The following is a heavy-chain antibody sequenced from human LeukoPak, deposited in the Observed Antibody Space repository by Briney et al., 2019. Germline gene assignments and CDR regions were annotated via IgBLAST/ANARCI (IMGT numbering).Heavy chain of an antibody. J-gene: IGHJ4*02. CDR1: GFTFSNAW. CDR3: ARDEVVVVPAAIHTSQRSPPALDY. Sequence: GGSLRLSCAASGFTFSNAWMSWVRQTPGKGLEWVGRIKSKTDGGTTDYAAPVKGRFTISRDDSKTTLYLQMNSLRAEDTAVYYCARDEVVVVPAAIHTSQRSPPALDYWGQGTLVTVSS. D-gene: IGHD2-2*01. V-gene: IGHV3-15*01. CDR2: IKSKTDGGTT.